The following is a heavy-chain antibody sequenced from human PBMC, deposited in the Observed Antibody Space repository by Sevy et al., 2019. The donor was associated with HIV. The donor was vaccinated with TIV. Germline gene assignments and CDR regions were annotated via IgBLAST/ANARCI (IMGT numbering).Heavy chain of an antibody. J-gene: IGHJ4*02. CDR1: GFSVSRNH. CDR3: ARRLSSAWYFDF. CDR2: IYSDGTT. V-gene: IGHV3-53*01. Sequence: WGSLRLSCAASGFSVSRNHINWVRQAPGKGQEWISVIYSDGTTQYADSVKGRFTISRDTSNNTVYLQVSSLRADDTAVYYCARRLSSAWYFDFWGQGTLVTVSS. D-gene: IGHD6-19*01.